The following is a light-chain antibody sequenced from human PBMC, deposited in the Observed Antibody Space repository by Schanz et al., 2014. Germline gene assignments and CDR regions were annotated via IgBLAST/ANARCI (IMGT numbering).Light chain of an antibody. CDR1: QSVNRF. V-gene: IGKV3-20*01. CDR2: GAS. CDR3: QQYGSSPRT. Sequence: EIVLTQSPGTLSLSPGERATLSCRASQSVNRFLAWYQQKPGQAPRLLIYGASTRATGLPVRFSGSGSGTEFTLTISRLEPEDFAVYYCQQYGSSPRTFGQGTKVEIK. J-gene: IGKJ1*01.